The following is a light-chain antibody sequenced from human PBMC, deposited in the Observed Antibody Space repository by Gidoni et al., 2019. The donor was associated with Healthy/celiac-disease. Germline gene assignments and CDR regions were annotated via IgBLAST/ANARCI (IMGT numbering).Light chain of an antibody. CDR3: QQFKSYPLT. CDR1: QGISTY. J-gene: IGKJ4*01. CDR2: SAS. Sequence: IQLTQSPSSLSASVGDSVTITCRASQGISTYLVWYQQKPGKVPKLLIYSASTLQSGVPSRFSGSGSETDFTLTISSLQPEDFATYYCQQFKSYPLTFGGXTKVEIK. V-gene: IGKV1-9*01.